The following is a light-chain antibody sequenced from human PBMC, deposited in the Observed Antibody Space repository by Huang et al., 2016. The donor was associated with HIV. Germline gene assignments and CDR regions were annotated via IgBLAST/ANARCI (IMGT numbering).Light chain of an antibody. CDR3: QQRSNWGGA. J-gene: IGKJ3*01. CDR2: GAS. V-gene: IGKV3-11*01. Sequence: EIVLTQSPATLSLSPGERASLSCRASQSVSRYVAWYQHKPGQAPRLLIYGASNRASGIPARFSGSGSGTDFTLTISSLEPEDFAVYYCQQRSNWGGAFGPGTKVEI. CDR1: QSVSRY.